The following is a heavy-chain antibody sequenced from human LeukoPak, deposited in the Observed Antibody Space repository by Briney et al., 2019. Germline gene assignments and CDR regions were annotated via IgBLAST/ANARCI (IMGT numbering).Heavy chain of an antibody. Sequence: GGSLRLSCAASGFTVSSNYMSWVRQAPGKGLEWVANIKQDGSEKYYVDSVKGRLTISRDNAKNSLYLQMNSLRAEDTAVYYCARDLGISSWVIWDYWGQGTLVTVSS. J-gene: IGHJ4*02. D-gene: IGHD6-13*01. V-gene: IGHV3-7*01. CDR2: IKQDGSEK. CDR1: GFTVSSNY. CDR3: ARDLGISSWVIWDY.